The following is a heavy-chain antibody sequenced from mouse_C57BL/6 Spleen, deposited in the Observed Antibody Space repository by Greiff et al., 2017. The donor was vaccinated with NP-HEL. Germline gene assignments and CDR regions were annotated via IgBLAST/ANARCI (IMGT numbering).Heavy chain of an antibody. J-gene: IGHJ1*03. D-gene: IGHD2-4*01. Sequence: QQSGPELVKPGASVKIPCKASGYTFTDYNMDWVKQSHGKSLEWIGDINPNNGGTIYNQKFKGKATLTVDKSSSTAYMELRSLTSEDTAVYYCAREGLRRYFDVWGTGTTVTVSS. CDR1: GYTFTDYN. CDR3: AREGLRRYFDV. CDR2: INPNNGGT. V-gene: IGHV1-18*01.